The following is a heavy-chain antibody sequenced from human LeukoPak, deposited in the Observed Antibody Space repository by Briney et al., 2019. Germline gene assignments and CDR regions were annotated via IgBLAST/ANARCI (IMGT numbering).Heavy chain of an antibody. Sequence: ASVKVSCKASGYTFTSYYMHWVRQAPGQGFEWMGIINPSGGSTSYAQKFRGRVTMTRDTSTSTVYMELSSLRSEDTAVYYCARGSAVAAPFDYWGQGTLVTVSS. CDR2: INPSGGST. V-gene: IGHV1-46*01. CDR3: ARGSAVAAPFDY. D-gene: IGHD6-19*01. CDR1: GYTFTSYY. J-gene: IGHJ4*02.